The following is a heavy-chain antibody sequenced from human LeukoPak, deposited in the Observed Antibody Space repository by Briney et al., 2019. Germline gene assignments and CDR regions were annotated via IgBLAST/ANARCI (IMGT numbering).Heavy chain of an antibody. J-gene: IGHJ4*02. CDR2: ISGSSDHI. Sequence: GGSLRLSCVASGFTFSRYTMNWVRQAPGKGLEWVSAISGSSDHIHYADSMKGRFTISRDNAKNSLYLRMNSLTAEDTAVYYCARDFFDSSGHYYDAYWGQGTLVNVSS. CDR3: ARDFFDSSGHYYDAY. CDR1: GFTFSRYT. D-gene: IGHD6-19*01. V-gene: IGHV3-21*01.